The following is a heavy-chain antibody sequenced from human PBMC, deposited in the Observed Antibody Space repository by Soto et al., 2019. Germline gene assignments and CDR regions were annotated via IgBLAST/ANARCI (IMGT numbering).Heavy chain of an antibody. Sequence: QVQLQESGPGLEKHSETLSLTCTVSGGSVSSGSYYWGWSRQPPGKGLEWIGYIYYSGSTTYNRSLKSRLTLSVDTSTNRFSPKLSSVTAADTAVYYCAAAVYYYSGMDVWRQGTTVTVSS. CDR2: IYYSGST. J-gene: IGHJ6*02. CDR1: GGSVSSGSYY. V-gene: IGHV4-61*01. CDR3: AAAVYYYSGMDV.